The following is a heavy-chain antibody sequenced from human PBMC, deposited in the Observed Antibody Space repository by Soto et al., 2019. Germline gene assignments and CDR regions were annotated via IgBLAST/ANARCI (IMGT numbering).Heavy chain of an antibody. Sequence: ELQVLESGGGLVQSGGSLRLSCAASGFTFNQYAINWVRQAPGKGLDWVSAISGAGGVTEYADSVKGRFSISRDNSKNMVYLDMNSLRVGDTAIYYCAKGGCARSSCSCDWWGQGTLVTVSS. J-gene: IGHJ4*02. CDR3: AKGGCARSSCSCDW. V-gene: IGHV3-23*01. D-gene: IGHD6-13*01. CDR2: ISGAGGVT. CDR1: GFTFNQYA.